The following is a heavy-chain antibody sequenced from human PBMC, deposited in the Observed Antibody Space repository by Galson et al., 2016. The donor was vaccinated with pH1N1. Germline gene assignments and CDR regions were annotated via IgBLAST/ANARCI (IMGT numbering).Heavy chain of an antibody. J-gene: IGHJ4*02. CDR3: ARRYYFAY. CDR2: IDPSDGTT. Sequence: SVKVSCKASGYSVTRYYMHWVRQAPGQGLEWMGIIDPSDGTTTYSQKFRGRITMTRDTPTNSVYMELSSLTSDDTAVYYCARRYYFAYWGQGTLIPVSS. V-gene: IGHV1-46*01. CDR1: GYSVTRYY.